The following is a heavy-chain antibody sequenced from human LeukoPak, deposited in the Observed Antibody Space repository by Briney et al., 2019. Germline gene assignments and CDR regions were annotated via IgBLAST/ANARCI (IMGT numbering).Heavy chain of an antibody. Sequence: GGSLRLSCAASGFTFDDFATHWVRQAPGKGLEWVSLISGDGGITYSADSVKGRFTISRDSSENSLYFQMNSLRTEDTALYYCVKGLLWFPGLVYDDYGMDVWGQGTTVTVSS. J-gene: IGHJ6*02. D-gene: IGHD3-10*01. V-gene: IGHV3-43*02. CDR2: ISGDGGIT. CDR3: VKGLLWFPGLVYDDYGMDV. CDR1: GFTFDDFA.